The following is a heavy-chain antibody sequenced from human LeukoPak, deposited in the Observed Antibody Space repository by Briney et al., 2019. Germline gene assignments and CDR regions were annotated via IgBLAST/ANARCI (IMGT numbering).Heavy chain of an antibody. CDR3: ARDLGYYDSSGHYSDY. D-gene: IGHD3-22*01. CDR1: GYTFTSYG. J-gene: IGHJ4*02. CDR2: ISAYNGNT. V-gene: IGHV1-18*01. Sequence: ASVKVSCKASGYTFTSYGISWVRQAPGQGLEWMGWISAYNGNTNYAQKLQGRVTMTTDTSTSTAYMELRSLRSDDTAVYYCARDLGYYDSSGHYSDYWGQGTLVTVSS.